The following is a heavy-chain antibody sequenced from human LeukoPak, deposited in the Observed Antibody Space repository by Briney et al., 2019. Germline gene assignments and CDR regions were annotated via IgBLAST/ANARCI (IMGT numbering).Heavy chain of an antibody. V-gene: IGHV1-18*01. CDR3: ARSGPKDWALDY. Sequence: ASVKVSCKASGYTFSGYHMHWVRQAPGQGLEWMGWISVYNDNAIYAQKFEGRVTMTTDTSTSTGYMELRSLRFDDTAVYYCARSGPKDWALDYWGRGTLVSVSS. CDR1: GYTFSGYH. D-gene: IGHD1-14*01. CDR2: ISVYNDNA. J-gene: IGHJ4*02.